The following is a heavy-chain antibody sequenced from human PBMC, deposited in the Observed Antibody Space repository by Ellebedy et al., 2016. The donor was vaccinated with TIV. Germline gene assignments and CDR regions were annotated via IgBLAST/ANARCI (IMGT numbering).Heavy chain of an antibody. D-gene: IGHD6-19*01. J-gene: IGHJ4*02. Sequence: GESLKISCAASGFTFSSYAMSWVRQAPGKVLEWVPTITTSGGGTYYADSVKVRFTISRDNSKNTLYLQMNSLRAEDTAAYYCAKDVASATYLFDYWGQGTLVTVSS. CDR1: GFTFSSYA. CDR2: ITTSGGGT. V-gene: IGHV3-23*01. CDR3: AKDVASATYLFDY.